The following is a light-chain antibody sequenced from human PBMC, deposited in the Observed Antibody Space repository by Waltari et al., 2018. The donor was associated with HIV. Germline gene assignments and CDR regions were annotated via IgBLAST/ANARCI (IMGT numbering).Light chain of an antibody. Sequence: QSVLTQPPSVSGAPGQRVTISCTGSTSNIGADFDVHWYYQLPGGAPKLLIYGQNNRPSGVPDRFSGARSGTSATLVIAGLQADDEGDYYCQSLDRNLNNAVVFGGGTKLTVL. CDR1: TSNIGADFD. V-gene: IGLV1-40*01. J-gene: IGLJ2*01. CDR3: QSLDRNLNNAVV. CDR2: GQN.